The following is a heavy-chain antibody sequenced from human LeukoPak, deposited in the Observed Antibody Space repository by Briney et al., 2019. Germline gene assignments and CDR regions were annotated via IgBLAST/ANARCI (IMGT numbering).Heavy chain of an antibody. CDR2: IIPIFGTA. CDR3: ATSRGSPWDYFDY. D-gene: IGHD6-25*01. V-gene: IGHV1-69*01. J-gene: IGHJ4*02. Sequence: SVKVTCKASGGTFSSYAISWVRQAPGQGLEWMGGIIPIFGTANYAQKFQGRVTITADESTSTAYMELSSLRSEDTAVYYCATSRGSPWDYFDYWGQGTLVTVSS. CDR1: GGTFSSYA.